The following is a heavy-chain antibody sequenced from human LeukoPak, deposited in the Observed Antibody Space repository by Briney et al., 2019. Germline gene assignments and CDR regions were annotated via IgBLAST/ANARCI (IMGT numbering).Heavy chain of an antibody. Sequence: ASVKVSCKASGYTFTGYYMHWVRQAPGQGLEWMGWINPNSGGTNYAQKFQGRVTMTRDTSISTAYMELSSLRSDDTAVYYCARDEYDYVWGSYRPRFDYWGQGTLVTVSS. CDR3: ARDEYDYVWGSYRPRFDY. CDR1: GYTFTGYY. V-gene: IGHV1-2*02. J-gene: IGHJ4*02. CDR2: INPNSGGT. D-gene: IGHD3-16*02.